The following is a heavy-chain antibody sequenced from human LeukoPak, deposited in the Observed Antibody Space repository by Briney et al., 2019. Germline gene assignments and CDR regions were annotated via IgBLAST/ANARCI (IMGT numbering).Heavy chain of an antibody. J-gene: IGHJ6*02. Sequence: GASVKVSCKASAYTLTSYDINWVRQATGQGLEWMGWMNPNSGNTGYARKFQGRVTMTRNTSISTAYMELSSLRSEDTAVYYCASGLQYSSSGPLGYGMDVWGQGTTVTVSS. V-gene: IGHV1-8*01. CDR1: AYTLTSYD. CDR2: MNPNSGNT. CDR3: ASGLQYSSSGPLGYGMDV. D-gene: IGHD6-13*01.